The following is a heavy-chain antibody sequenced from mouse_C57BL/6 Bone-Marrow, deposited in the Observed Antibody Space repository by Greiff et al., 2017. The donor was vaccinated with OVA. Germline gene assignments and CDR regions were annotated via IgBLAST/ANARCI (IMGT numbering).Heavy chain of an antibody. CDR2: IHPNSGST. Sequence: QVQLQQSGAELVKPGASVKLSCKASGYTFTSYWMHWVKQRPGQGLEWIGMIHPNSGSTNYNEKFKSKATLTVDKSSSTAYMQLSSLTSEDSAVYYCAREYGPPWFAYWGQGTLVTGSA. J-gene: IGHJ3*01. D-gene: IGHD2-10*02. CDR1: GYTFTSYW. V-gene: IGHV1-64*01. CDR3: AREYGPPWFAY.